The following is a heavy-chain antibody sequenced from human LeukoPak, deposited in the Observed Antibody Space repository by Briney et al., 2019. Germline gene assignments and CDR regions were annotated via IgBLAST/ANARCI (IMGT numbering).Heavy chain of an antibody. CDR3: ARDRDYYDSSLLMDV. V-gene: IGHV3-30*04. D-gene: IGHD3-22*01. CDR2: ISYDGSNK. J-gene: IGHJ6*02. CDR1: GFTFSSYA. Sequence: GGSLRLSCAASGFTFSSYAMSWVRQAPGKGLEWVAVISYDGSNKYYADSVKGRFTISRDNSKNTLYLQMNSLRAEDTAVYYCARDRDYYDSSLLMDVWGQGTTVTVSS.